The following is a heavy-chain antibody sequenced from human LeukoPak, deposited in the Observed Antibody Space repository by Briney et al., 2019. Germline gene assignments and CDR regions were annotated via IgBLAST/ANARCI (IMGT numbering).Heavy chain of an antibody. D-gene: IGHD3-22*01. V-gene: IGHV4-39*01. CDR2: IYYSGST. CDR3: ARLVPGDYYDSSGFGY. Sequence: SGTLSLTCTVSGGSISSSSYYWGWIRQPPGKGLEWIGSIYYSGSTYYNPSLKSRVTISVDTSKNHFSLKLSSVTAADTAVYYCARLVPGDYYDSSGFGYWGQGTLVTVSS. J-gene: IGHJ4*02. CDR1: GGSISSSSYY.